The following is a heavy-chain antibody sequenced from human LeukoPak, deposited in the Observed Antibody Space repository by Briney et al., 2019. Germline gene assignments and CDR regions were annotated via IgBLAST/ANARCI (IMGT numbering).Heavy chain of an antibody. V-gene: IGHV3-48*02. CDR1: GFTFSTYN. J-gene: IGHJ4*02. CDR3: ATSGNYYLEY. D-gene: IGHD1-26*01. CDR2: ITSSSSNI. Sequence: GGSLRLSYAASGFTFSTYNMSWVRQAPGKGLEWVSHITSSSSNIYYADSVKGRFTISRDNAKNVLYLQVNSLRDEDTAVYYCATSGNYYLEYWGQGTLVTVSS.